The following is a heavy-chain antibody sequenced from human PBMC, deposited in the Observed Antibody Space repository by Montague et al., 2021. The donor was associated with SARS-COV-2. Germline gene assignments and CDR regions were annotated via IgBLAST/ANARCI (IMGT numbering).Heavy chain of an antibody. CDR2: IYYSGST. CDR1: GGSISSGGYY. V-gene: IGHV4-31*03. Sequence: TLSLTCTVSGGSISSGGYYWSWIRQHPGKGLEWIGYIYYSGSTYYSPSVESRVTISVDTSKNQFSLKLSSVTAADTAVYYCARVHIVVVTAMRYFDLWGRGTLVTVSS. J-gene: IGHJ2*01. CDR3: ARVHIVVVTAMRYFDL. D-gene: IGHD2-21*02.